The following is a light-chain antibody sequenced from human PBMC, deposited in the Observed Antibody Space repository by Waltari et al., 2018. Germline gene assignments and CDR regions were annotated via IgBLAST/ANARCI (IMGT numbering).Light chain of an antibody. CDR3: QPYDNLPIT. V-gene: IGKV1-33*01. J-gene: IGKJ5*01. Sequence: DIQMTQSPSSLSASVGDRVTITCQASQDITNYLNWYQQKPGKAPKLLIYDASNLEVGVPSRFSGSVFGTDFTFTIISLQPEDIATYYCQPYDNLPITFGQGTRLEIK. CDR1: QDITNY. CDR2: DAS.